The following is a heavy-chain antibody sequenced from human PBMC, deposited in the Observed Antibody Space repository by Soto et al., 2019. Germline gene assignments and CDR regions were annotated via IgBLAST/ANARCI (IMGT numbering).Heavy chain of an antibody. CDR1: GFTFSSYA. D-gene: IGHD6-19*01. Sequence: EVQLLESGGSWVQPGGSLRVSCAASGFTFSSYAMNWVRQAPGKGLEWVSGISGSGGSTYYADSVKGRFTISRDKSKNTLYLQMNSLRAEDTAVYYCAKDASSSGWYWYFDLWGRGTLVTVSS. J-gene: IGHJ2*01. V-gene: IGHV3-23*01. CDR2: ISGSGGST. CDR3: AKDASSSGWYWYFDL.